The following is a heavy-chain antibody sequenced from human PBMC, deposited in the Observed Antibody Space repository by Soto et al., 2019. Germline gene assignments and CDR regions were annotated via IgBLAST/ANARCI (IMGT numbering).Heavy chain of an antibody. J-gene: IGHJ4*02. CDR2: ISGSGGST. CDR3: AKLGCSGGSCYSWIMQSQLDY. Sequence: GGSLRLSCAASGFTFSSYAMSWVRQAPGKGLEWVSAISGSGGSTYYADSVKGRFTISRDNSKNTLYLQMNSLRAEDTAVYYCAKLGCSGGSCYSWIMQSQLDYWGQGTLVTV. V-gene: IGHV3-23*01. D-gene: IGHD2-15*01. CDR1: GFTFSSYA.